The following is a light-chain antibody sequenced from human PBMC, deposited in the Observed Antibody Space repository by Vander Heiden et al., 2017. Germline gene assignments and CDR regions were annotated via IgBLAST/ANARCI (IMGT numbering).Light chain of an antibody. V-gene: IGLV1-44*01. CDR3: ATWDDSLDAVV. CDR1: SSNIETNT. J-gene: IGLJ2*01. Sequence: QSVLTQPPSASGAPGQTVTISCSGASSNIETNTVNWYQQRPGVAPKLLIYSDNLRPSRVPDRLSGSRSGTSTSLAISELQSDDEADYYCATWDDSLDAVVFGGGTKVTVL. CDR2: SDN.